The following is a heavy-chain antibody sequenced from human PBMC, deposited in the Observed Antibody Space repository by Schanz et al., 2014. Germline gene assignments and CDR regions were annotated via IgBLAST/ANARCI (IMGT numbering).Heavy chain of an antibody. CDR1: GFTFSDYY. V-gene: IGHV3-23*04. Sequence: EVQLVESGGGLAQPGGSLRLSCAASGFTFSDYYMSWIRQAPGKGLEWVSGISDNGISTYYADSVKGRFSISRENSKSILYLQMNSLRAEDTAVYYCAKAGSGWSTAGYYYWGQGTLXAVSS. CDR2: ISDNGIST. J-gene: IGHJ4*02. CDR3: AKAGSGWSTAGYYY. D-gene: IGHD6-19*01.